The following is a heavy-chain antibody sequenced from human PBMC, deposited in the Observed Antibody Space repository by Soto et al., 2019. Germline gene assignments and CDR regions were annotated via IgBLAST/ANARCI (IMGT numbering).Heavy chain of an antibody. D-gene: IGHD2-15*01. V-gene: IGHV2-5*02. CDR2: IYWDDDK. CDR3: AHRPSYCSGGSCYSGFDY. J-gene: IGHJ4*02. CDR1: GFSLSTSGVG. Sequence: QSGPTLVNPTQTLTLTCTFSGFSLSTSGVGVGWIRQPPGNALEWLALIYWDDDKRYSPSLKSRLTITKDTSKNQVVLTMTNMELFYTATYYCAHRPSYCSGGSCYSGFDYWGQ.